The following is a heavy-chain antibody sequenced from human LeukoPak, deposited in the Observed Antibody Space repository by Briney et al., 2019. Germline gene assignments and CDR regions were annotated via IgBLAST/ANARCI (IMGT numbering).Heavy chain of an antibody. D-gene: IGHD2-15*01. CDR1: GGSISSYY. Sequence: KSSETLSLTCTVSGGSISSYYWSWIRQPAGKGLEWIGRIYTSGSTNYNPSLKSRVTMSVDTSKNQFSLKLSSVTAADTAVYYCARDGPYCSGGSCYSFPDYWGQGNLVTVSS. J-gene: IGHJ4*02. CDR3: ARDGPYCSGGSCYSFPDY. CDR2: IYTSGST. V-gene: IGHV4-4*07.